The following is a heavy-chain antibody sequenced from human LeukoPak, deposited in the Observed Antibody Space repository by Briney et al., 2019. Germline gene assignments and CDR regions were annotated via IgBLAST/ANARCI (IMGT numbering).Heavy chain of an antibody. CDR1: VNIFTGYY. Sequence: ASVKVSCKASVNIFTGYYIHWMRQAPGQGLEWMGWINANTGGTNYAQKFQDRVTMTSDTSIITVYMELSRLRSDDTALYYCARSGFYYGLDLWGQGTAVTVSS. J-gene: IGHJ6*02. CDR3: ARSGFYYGLDL. CDR2: INANTGGT. V-gene: IGHV1-2*02.